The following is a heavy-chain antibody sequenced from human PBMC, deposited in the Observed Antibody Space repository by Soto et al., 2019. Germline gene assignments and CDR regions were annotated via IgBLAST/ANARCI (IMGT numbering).Heavy chain of an antibody. CDR3: ARGKQYYYDSSGYYKDDYYYYYGMDV. CDR1: GFTFSSYS. V-gene: IGHV3-48*01. CDR2: ISSSSSTI. D-gene: IGHD3-22*01. Sequence: GGSLRLSCAASGFTFSSYSMNWVRQAPGKGLEWVSYISSSSSTIYYADSVKGRFTISRDNAKNSLYLQMNSLRAEDTAVYYCARGKQYYYDSSGYYKDDYYYYYGMDVWGQGTTVTVSS. J-gene: IGHJ6*02.